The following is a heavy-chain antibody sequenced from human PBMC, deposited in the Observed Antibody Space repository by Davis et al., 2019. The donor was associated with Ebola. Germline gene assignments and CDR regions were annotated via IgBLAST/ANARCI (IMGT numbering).Heavy chain of an antibody. CDR1: GYTFTSYG. CDR2: ISAYNGQI. D-gene: IGHD6-13*01. CDR3: AKDSSSWAYYDSAGYPFDH. V-gene: IGHV1-18*01. J-gene: IGHJ4*02. Sequence: AASVKVSCKTSGYTFTSYGISWLRQAPGQGPEWMGWISAYNGQINYAQKFEGRVTMTTDTSTNTGYMELRSLKSDDTAMYYCAKDSSSWAYYDSAGYPFDHWGQGTRVTVSS.